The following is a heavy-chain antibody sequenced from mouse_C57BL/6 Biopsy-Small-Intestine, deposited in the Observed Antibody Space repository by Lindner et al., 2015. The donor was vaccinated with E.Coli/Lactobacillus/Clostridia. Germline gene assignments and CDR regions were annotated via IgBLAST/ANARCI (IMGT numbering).Heavy chain of an antibody. J-gene: IGHJ1*03. V-gene: IGHV1-7*01. CDR2: INPSSGYT. Sequence: VQLQESGAELAKPGASVRLSCKASGYTFTSYWMHWVKQRPGQGLEWIGYINPSSGYTKYNQKFKDKATLTVDKSSSTAYMELRSLTSEDTAVYYCARRLHWYFDVWGTGTTVTVSS. CDR1: GYTFTSYW. CDR3: ARRLHWYFDV.